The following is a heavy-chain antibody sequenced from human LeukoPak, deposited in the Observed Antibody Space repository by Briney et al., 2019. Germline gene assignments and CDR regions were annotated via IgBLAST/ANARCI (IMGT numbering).Heavy chain of an antibody. D-gene: IGHD6-6*01. CDR2: ISYDGSNK. V-gene: IGHV3-30*01. Sequence: GGSLRLSCAASGFTFSSYAMHWVRQAPGKGLEWVAVISYDGSNKYYADSVKGRFTISRDNSKNTLYLQINSLRAEDTAVYYCATDARYFDYWGQGTLVTVSS. J-gene: IGHJ4*02. CDR3: ATDARYFDY. CDR1: GFTFSSYA.